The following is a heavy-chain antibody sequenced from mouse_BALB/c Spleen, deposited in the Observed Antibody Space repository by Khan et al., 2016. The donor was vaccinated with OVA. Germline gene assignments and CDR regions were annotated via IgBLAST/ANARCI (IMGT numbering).Heavy chain of an antibody. Sequence: QIQLVQSGPELKKPGATVKISCKASGYTFTNFGMNWVKQAPGKGLKWMGWINTYTGEPTYADDFKGRFAFSLETSASTAYLQLNNLKNEDMATSFCARGASYCYFDVWGAGTTVTVSS. CDR2: INTYTGEP. V-gene: IGHV9-1*02. J-gene: IGHJ1*01. CDR1: GYTFTNFG. CDR3: ARGASYCYFDV.